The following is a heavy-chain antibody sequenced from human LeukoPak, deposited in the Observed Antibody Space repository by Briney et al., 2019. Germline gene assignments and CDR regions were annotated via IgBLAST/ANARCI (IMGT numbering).Heavy chain of an antibody. CDR3: ARPYYDFWSGTGDYFDY. Sequence: GGSLRLSCAASGFTFSSYGMHWVRQAPGKGLEWVAVIWYDGSNKYYADSVKGRFTISRDNSKNTLYLQMNSLRAEDTAVYYCARPYYDFWSGTGDYFDYWGQGTLVTVSS. CDR2: IWYDGSNK. D-gene: IGHD3-3*01. CDR1: GFTFSSYG. V-gene: IGHV3-33*01. J-gene: IGHJ4*02.